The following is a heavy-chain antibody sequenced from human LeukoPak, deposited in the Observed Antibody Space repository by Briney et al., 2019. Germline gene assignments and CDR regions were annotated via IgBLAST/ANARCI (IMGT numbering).Heavy chain of an antibody. Sequence: GESLKISCKGSGYSFTSYWIGWVRQMPGKGLEWMGIIYPGDSDTRYSPSFQGQVTISADKSISTAYLQWSSLKASDTAMYYCARHGKDGYNSGDFDYWGQGTLVTVSS. CDR2: IYPGDSDT. V-gene: IGHV5-51*01. D-gene: IGHD5-24*01. J-gene: IGHJ4*02. CDR1: GYSFTSYW. CDR3: ARHGKDGYNSGDFDY.